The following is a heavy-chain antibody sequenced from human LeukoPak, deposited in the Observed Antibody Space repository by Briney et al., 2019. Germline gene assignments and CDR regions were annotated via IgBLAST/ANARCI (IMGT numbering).Heavy chain of an antibody. D-gene: IGHD3-22*01. V-gene: IGHV3-9*01. CDR1: GFTFDDYA. J-gene: IGHJ5*01. Sequence: GGSLRLSCAASGFTFDDYAMHWVRQAPGKGLEWVSGISWNSGSIGYADSVKGRFTISRDNAKNSLYLQMNSLRAEDTALYYCARGQIQYFDSSGTYHYPPFFDSWGQGTLVTVSS. CDR2: ISWNSGSI. CDR3: ARGQIQYFDSSGTYHYPPFFDS.